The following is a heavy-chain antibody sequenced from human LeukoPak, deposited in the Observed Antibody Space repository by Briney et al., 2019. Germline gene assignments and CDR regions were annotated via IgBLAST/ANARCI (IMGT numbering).Heavy chain of an antibody. CDR3: ARDNDYGGYYFDY. V-gene: IGHV6-1*01. J-gene: IGHJ4*02. CDR2: XYYTSKWFN. CDR1: GDSVSSNSAS. Sequence: SQTLSLTCAISGDSVSSNSASWXWIRQSPSRGLQWLGRXYYTSKWFNDYAVSLKSRITINPDTSKNQFSLQLNSVTPEDTAVYFCARDNDYGGYYFDYWGQGTLVTVSS. D-gene: IGHD4-23*01.